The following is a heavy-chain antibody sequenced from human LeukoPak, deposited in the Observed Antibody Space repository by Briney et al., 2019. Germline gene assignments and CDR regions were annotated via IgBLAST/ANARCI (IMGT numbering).Heavy chain of an antibody. V-gene: IGHV4-30-4*01. CDR2: IYYSGST. Sequence: SQTLSLTCTVSGDSIYSVDPYWSWIRQPPGKGLEWIGYIYYSGSTYYNPSLKSRVTISMDTSKNQFSLKLSSVTAADTAVYYCARERAGTYYDFWGQGTLVIVSS. CDR1: GDSIYSVDPY. D-gene: IGHD3-3*01. J-gene: IGHJ1*01. CDR3: ARERAGTYYDF.